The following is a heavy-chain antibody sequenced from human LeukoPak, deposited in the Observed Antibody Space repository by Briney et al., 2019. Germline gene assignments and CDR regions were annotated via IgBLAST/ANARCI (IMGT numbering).Heavy chain of an antibody. D-gene: IGHD6-19*01. Sequence: GGSLRLSCAASGFTFSSYAMHWVRQAPGKGLEYVSAISSNGGSTYCANSVKGRFTISRDNSKNTLYLQMGSLRAEDMAVYYCASSDSSGWYGWGQGTLVTVSS. CDR3: ASSDSSGWYG. V-gene: IGHV3-64*01. CDR1: GFTFSSYA. CDR2: ISSNGGST. J-gene: IGHJ4*02.